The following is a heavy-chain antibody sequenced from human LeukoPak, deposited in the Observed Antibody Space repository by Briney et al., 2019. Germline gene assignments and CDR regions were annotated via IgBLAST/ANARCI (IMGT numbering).Heavy chain of an antibody. Sequence: AASAKVSCKASGYTFTSYGISWVRQAPGQGLEWMGWIGAYNGNTNYAQKLQGRVTMTTDTSTSTAYMELRSLRSDDTAVYYCARDKSSGLVSYSDYWGQGTLVTVSS. J-gene: IGHJ4*02. D-gene: IGHD6-19*01. CDR3: ARDKSSGLVSYSDY. CDR1: GYTFTSYG. V-gene: IGHV1-18*01. CDR2: IGAYNGNT.